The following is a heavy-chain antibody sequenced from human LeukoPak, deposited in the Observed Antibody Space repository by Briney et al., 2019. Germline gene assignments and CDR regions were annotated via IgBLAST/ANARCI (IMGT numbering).Heavy chain of an antibody. CDR1: GGTFSSYA. V-gene: IGHV1-69*13. CDR2: IIPTFGTA. D-gene: IGHD3-22*01. J-gene: IGHJ4*02. Sequence: ASVKVSCKASGGTFSSYAISWVRQAPGQGLEWMGGIIPTFGTANYAQKFQGRVTITADESTSTAYMELSSLRSEDTAVYYCVGGSSGYYYFDYWGQGTLVTVSS. CDR3: VGGSSGYYYFDY.